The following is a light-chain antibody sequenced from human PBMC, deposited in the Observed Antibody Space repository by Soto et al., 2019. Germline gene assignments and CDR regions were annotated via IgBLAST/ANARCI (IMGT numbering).Light chain of an antibody. V-gene: IGLV7-46*01. Sequence: QAVVTQEPSLTVSPGGTVTLTCGSNTGAVTSGHYPHWLQQRPGQAPRTLIYDTSNKQSWTPARFSGSLLGGKAALTLSGAQPEDEADYYCLLSYSGGNWVFGVGTKVTVL. J-gene: IGLJ3*02. CDR2: DTS. CDR1: TGAVTSGHY. CDR3: LLSYSGGNWV.